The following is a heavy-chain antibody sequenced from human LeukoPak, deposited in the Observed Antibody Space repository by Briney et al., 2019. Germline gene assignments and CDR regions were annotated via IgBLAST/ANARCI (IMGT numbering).Heavy chain of an antibody. CDR2: ISSSGSYI. CDR1: GFTFSSYS. V-gene: IGHV3-21*01. Sequence: GGSLRLSCAASGFTFSSYSMNWVRQAPGKGLEWVSSISSSGSYIYYADSMKVRFTISRDNAKNSVYLQMNSLRAEDTAVYYCVRDDDRPDNGLDYWGQGTLVTVSS. D-gene: IGHD3-22*01. J-gene: IGHJ4*02. CDR3: VRDDDRPDNGLDY.